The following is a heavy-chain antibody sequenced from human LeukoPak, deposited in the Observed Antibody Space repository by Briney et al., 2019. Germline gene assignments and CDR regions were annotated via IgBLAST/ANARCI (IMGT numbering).Heavy chain of an antibody. D-gene: IGHD3-16*01. J-gene: IGHJ5*02. CDR1: SGSISSSTW. Sequence: SGTLSLTCAVSSGSISSSTWWSWVRQPPGKGLEWIGEINHSGSTHYTPSLKSRVTISVDTSDNKFSLKLNSVTAADTAVYYCARHYGPWGQGTLVTVSS. CDR3: ARHYGP. V-gene: IGHV4-4*02. CDR2: INHSGST.